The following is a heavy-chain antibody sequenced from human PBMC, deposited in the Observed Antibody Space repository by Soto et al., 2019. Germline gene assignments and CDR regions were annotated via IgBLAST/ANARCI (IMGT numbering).Heavy chain of an antibody. V-gene: IGHV3-23*01. CDR1: GFAFSSYG. CDR3: ANKAVLLGHGALEI. Sequence: EVQLLESGGGLVQPGGSLRLSCVASGFAFSSYGMSWVRQAPGKGPEWVSHIGDRSIVTYYAESVKGRFTISRDNSRNTLYLQMNSLRVEATAVYYCANKAVLLGHGALEIWGQGTMVIASS. CDR2: IGDRSIVT. D-gene: IGHD2-21*01. J-gene: IGHJ3*02.